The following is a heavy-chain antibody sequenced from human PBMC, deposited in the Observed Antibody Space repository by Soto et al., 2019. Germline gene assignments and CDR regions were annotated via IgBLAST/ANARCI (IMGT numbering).Heavy chain of an antibody. V-gene: IGHV4-4*08. J-gene: IGHJ4*02. D-gene: IGHD2-8*01. Sequence: TLSLTCTVSGGSISSYYWSWIRQPPGKGLEWIGYIYSSGSTNYNPSLKSRVTISVDTSKNQFSLKLTSVTAADTAVYYCARQDPHCTNGVCQVDYWGQGTLVTVSS. CDR1: GGSISSYY. CDR3: ARQDPHCTNGVCQVDY. CDR2: IYSSGST.